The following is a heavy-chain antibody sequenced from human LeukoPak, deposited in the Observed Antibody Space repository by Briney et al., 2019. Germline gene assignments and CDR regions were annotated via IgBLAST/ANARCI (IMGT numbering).Heavy chain of an antibody. CDR1: GFTFSNYN. CDR2: ISGSSSTI. CDR3: TRQYYYDINVYYDY. V-gene: IGHV3-48*02. Sequence: GGSLRLSCAASGFTFSNYNMNWVRQAPGKGLEWVSYISGSSSTIYYADSVKGRFTISRDNAQNSLYLQMNSLRDEDTAVYYCTRQYYYDINVYYDYWGQGTLVTVSS. D-gene: IGHD3-22*01. J-gene: IGHJ4*02.